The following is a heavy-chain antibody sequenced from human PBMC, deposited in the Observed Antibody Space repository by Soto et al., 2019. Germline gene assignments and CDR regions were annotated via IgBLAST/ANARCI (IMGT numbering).Heavy chain of an antibody. CDR3: TRRGRQSANWFDP. Sequence: QVQLVQSGGEVKRPGSSVKVSCKASGGTFNSYSIDWVRQAPGEGFEWMGGIIPKSGRPNYAQRFQGRVTFSADKSTNTVYMEVNSLTHEDTAVYYCTRRGRQSANWFDPWGQGTLVTVSS. V-gene: IGHV1-69*06. CDR1: GGTFNSYS. J-gene: IGHJ5*02. CDR2: IIPKSGRP.